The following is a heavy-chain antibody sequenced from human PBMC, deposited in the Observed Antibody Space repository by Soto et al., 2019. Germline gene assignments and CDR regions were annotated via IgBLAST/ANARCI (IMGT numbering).Heavy chain of an antibody. CDR3: ARDARGDEAPMDY. CDR1: GYTFTGYY. CDR2: INPNSGDT. Sequence: QVQLVQSGAEVKKPGASVKVSCKASGYTFTGYYMHWVRQAPGQGLEWMGWINPNSGDTNYAQKFRGWVTMTRDTSISTAYMELSRLRSDDTAVYYCARDARGDEAPMDYWGQGTLVTVSS. V-gene: IGHV1-2*04. D-gene: IGHD3-10*01. J-gene: IGHJ4*02.